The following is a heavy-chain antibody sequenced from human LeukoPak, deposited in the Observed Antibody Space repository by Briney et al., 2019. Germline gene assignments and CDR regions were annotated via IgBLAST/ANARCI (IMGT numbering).Heavy chain of an antibody. CDR3: AKGFSSGWYGRPDY. V-gene: IGHV3-23*01. CDR2: ISGSGGTT. J-gene: IGHJ4*02. D-gene: IGHD6-19*01. Sequence: GGSLRLSCAASGFTFSSYAMSWVRQAPGKGLEWVSAISGSGGTTYYADSVKGRFTSSRDNSKNTLYLQMNSLRAEDTAVYYCAKGFSSGWYGRPDYWGQGTLVTVSS. CDR1: GFTFSSYA.